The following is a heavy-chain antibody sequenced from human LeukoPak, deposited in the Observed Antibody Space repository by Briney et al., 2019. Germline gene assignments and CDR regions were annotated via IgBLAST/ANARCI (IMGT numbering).Heavy chain of an antibody. J-gene: IGHJ4*02. Sequence: SETLSLTCTVSGGSIRSSYYYWGWIRQPPGKGLEWIGSIYDSGSTYYNPSLKSRVTISVDTSKNQFSLKLNSVTAADTAVYYCARRTIGVDYWGQGTLVTVSS. CDR2: IYDSGST. CDR1: GGSIRSSYYY. V-gene: IGHV4-39*01. D-gene: IGHD2-2*01. CDR3: ARRTIGVDY.